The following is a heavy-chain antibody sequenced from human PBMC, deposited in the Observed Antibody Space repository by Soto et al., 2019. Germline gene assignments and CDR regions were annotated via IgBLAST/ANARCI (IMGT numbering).Heavy chain of an antibody. V-gene: IGHV3-21*01. Sequence: GGCLRLSCAASGCTLRSFTMNWVRQAPGKGLEWVSTIRSNSAYIYDTDALRGRFTISRDNAKNSLHLQMNSLRAEDTAVYYCTRDASRDSSARGWFDPWGPGTLVTVSS. D-gene: IGHD6-13*01. J-gene: IGHJ5*02. CDR2: IRSNSAYI. CDR3: TRDASRDSSARGWFDP. CDR1: GCTLRSFT.